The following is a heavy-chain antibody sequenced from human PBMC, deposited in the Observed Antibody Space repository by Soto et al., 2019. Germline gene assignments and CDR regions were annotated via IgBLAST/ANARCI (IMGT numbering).Heavy chain of an antibody. V-gene: IGHV3-43*01. CDR1: GFTFDEYT. CDR3: AKERRSHSRLFPF. CDR2: IRWDGGSA. J-gene: IGHJ4*02. Sequence: PGGSLRLSCAGSGFTFDEYTMHWVRQAPGKGLEWVSLIRWDGGSASSADSVEGRVTISKDNSKIALYQKINSLRTDATVLYYCAKERRSHSRLFPFWGQVTLVTVSS.